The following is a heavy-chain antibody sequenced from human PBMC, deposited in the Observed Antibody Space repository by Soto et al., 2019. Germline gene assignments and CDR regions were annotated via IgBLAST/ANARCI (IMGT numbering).Heavy chain of an antibody. V-gene: IGHV4-39*01. Sequence: SETLSLTYTVAGHSLSSSNDYCGWIRQPPGKGLEWIGSIFYSGFTYDNPSLKSRVTMSVDRSKNQFSLRLSSVTAADTGVYYCARPSPRYCSGGSCLEFPDAFDIWGQGTMVTVS. CDR1: GHSLSSSNDY. D-gene: IGHD2-15*01. CDR3: ARPSPRYCSGGSCLEFPDAFDI. J-gene: IGHJ3*02. CDR2: IFYSGFT.